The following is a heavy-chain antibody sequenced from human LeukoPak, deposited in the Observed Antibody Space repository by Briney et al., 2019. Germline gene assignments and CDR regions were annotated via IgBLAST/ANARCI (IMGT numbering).Heavy chain of an antibody. CDR2: INANSGTT. J-gene: IGHJ5*01. Sequence: GGSPRLSCAASGFAFSFYAMSWLRQPPGKGLEWVSTINANSGTTSYAASVRGRFTISRDNSKNTLYLQVNTLRADDTATYYCAKPISGGLAVTADWFHPWGQGTLVVVSS. V-gene: IGHV3-23*01. CDR1: GFAFSFYA. D-gene: IGHD6-19*01. CDR3: AKPISGGLAVTADWFHP.